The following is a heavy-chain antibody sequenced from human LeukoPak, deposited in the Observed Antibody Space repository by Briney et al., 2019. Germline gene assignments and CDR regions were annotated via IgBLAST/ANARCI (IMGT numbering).Heavy chain of an antibody. D-gene: IGHD2-2*01. V-gene: IGHV4-34*01. J-gene: IGHJ6*03. CDR3: ARWRGSYCSSTSCYQSPYYYYYYMDV. CDR1: GGSFSGYY. CDR2: INHSGST. Sequence: SETLSLTCAVYGGSFSGYYWSWIRQPPGKGLEWIGEINHSGSTKYNPSLKSRVTISVDTSKNQFSLKLSSVTAADTAVYYCARWRGSYCSSTSCYQSPYYYYYYMDVWGKGTTVTISS.